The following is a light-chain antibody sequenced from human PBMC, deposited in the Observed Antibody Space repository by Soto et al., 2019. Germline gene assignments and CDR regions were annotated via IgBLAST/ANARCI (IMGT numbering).Light chain of an antibody. CDR1: QSVSSSY. Sequence: EIVLTQSPGTLSLSPGERATLSCRASQSVSSSYLAWYQQKPGQAPRLLIYGASSRATGIPDRFSGMGSGTDFTLTISSLEPEDLAVYYCQQYGSSPWTFGQGTKVDIK. J-gene: IGKJ1*01. V-gene: IGKV3-20*01. CDR2: GAS. CDR3: QQYGSSPWT.